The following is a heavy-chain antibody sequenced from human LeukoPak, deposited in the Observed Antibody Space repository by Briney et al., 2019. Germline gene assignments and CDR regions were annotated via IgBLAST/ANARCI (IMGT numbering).Heavy chain of an antibody. J-gene: IGHJ4*02. Sequence: GGSLRLSCAASGFTFSDYYMSWIRQAPRKGLEWVSYISSSSSYTNYADSVKGRFTISRDNAKNSLYLQMNSLRAEDTAVYYCARGYYDILTGYYFDYWGQGTLVTVSS. V-gene: IGHV3-11*06. D-gene: IGHD3-9*01. CDR2: ISSSSSYT. CDR3: ARGYYDILTGYYFDY. CDR1: GFTFSDYY.